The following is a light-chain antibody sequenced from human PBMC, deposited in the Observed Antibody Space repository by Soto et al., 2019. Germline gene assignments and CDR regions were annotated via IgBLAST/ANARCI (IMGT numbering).Light chain of an antibody. V-gene: IGKV1-39*01. CDR1: QSISSY. Sequence: DIQMTQYPSSRSASVGDRVTITCRASQSISSYLNWYQQKPGKAPKLLIYAASSLQSGVPSRFSGSGSGTDFTLTISSLQPEDFATYYCQQSYSTPLTFGGGTKVDIK. CDR2: AAS. CDR3: QQSYSTPLT. J-gene: IGKJ4*01.